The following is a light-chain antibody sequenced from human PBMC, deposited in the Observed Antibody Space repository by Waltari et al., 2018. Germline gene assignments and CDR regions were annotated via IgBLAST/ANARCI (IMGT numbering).Light chain of an antibody. CDR1: ISDVGGYRF. CDR2: DFT. J-gene: IGLJ2*01. V-gene: IGLV2-14*03. Sequence: QSALTQPASVSGSPGQSITISCTVSISDVGGYRFVSWYQQPPAKAPKLMIYDFTNRPPGVSSCFSGSKSGNTASLTIAGLQAEDEADYYCSSYTSNSVLFGGGTKLTVL. CDR3: SSYTSNSVL.